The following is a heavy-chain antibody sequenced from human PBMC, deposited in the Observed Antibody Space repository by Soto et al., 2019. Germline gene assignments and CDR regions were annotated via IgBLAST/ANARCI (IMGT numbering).Heavy chain of an antibody. CDR3: ARPEVRRGYFDY. CDR2: IYYSGST. Sequence: LSLTCTVSGGSISSSSYYWGWIRQPPGKGLEWIGSIYYSGSTYYNPSLKSRVTISVDTSKNQFSLKLSSVTAADTAVYYCARPEVRRGYFDYWGQGTLVTVSS. D-gene: IGHD1-1*01. CDR1: GGSISSSSYY. J-gene: IGHJ4*02. V-gene: IGHV4-39*01.